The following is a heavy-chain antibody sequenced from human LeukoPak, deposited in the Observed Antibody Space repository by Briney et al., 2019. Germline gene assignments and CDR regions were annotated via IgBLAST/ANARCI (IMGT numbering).Heavy chain of an antibody. CDR3: ARDSSRRPQKYDIATSFSTDY. D-gene: IGHD3-9*01. CDR1: GYTFTDYF. V-gene: IGHV1-2*02. J-gene: IGHJ4*02. Sequence: GSSVKVSCKASGYTFTDYFIHWVRQAPGQGLEWMGYINPKIGGTNYAQSFQGRVSMTRDTSITTAHMELRRVTSDDTAVYYCARDSSRRPQKYDIATSFSTDYWGQGTLVTVSS. CDR2: INPKIGGT.